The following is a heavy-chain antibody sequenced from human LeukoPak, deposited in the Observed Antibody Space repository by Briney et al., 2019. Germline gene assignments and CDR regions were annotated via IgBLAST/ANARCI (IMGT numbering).Heavy chain of an antibody. D-gene: IGHD2-15*01. CDR2: INPSGGST. V-gene: IGHV1-46*01. J-gene: IGHJ3*02. CDR3: AGVPDPGYYSIAFDI. CDR1: GYTFTSYY. Sequence: ASVKVSCKASGYTFTSYYMHWVRQAPGQGLEWMGIINPSGGSTSYAQKFQGRVTMTRDTSTSTVYMELSSLRSEDTAVYYGAGVPDPGYYSIAFDIWGQGTMVTVSS.